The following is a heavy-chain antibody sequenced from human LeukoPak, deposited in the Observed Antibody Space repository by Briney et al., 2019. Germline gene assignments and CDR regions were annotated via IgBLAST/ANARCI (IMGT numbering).Heavy chain of an antibody. CDR1: GGSFSGYY. J-gene: IGHJ4*02. CDR3: ARGRGYSSSWYYFDY. Sequence: PSETLSLTCAVYGGSFSGYYWSWIRQPPGKGLEWIEEINHSGSTNYNPSLKSRVTVSVDTSKNQFSLKLSSVTAADTAVYYCARGRGYSSSWYYFDYWGQGTLVTVSS. CDR2: INHSGST. V-gene: IGHV4-34*01. D-gene: IGHD6-13*01.